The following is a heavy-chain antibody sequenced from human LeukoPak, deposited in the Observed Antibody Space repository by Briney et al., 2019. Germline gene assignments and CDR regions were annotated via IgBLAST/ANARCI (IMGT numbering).Heavy chain of an antibody. CDR3: ARVMRISSWYDY. CDR2: ISAYNGNT. J-gene: IGHJ4*02. V-gene: IGHV1-18*04. Sequence: ASVKVSCKASGYTFTSYGISWVRQAPGQGLEWMGWISAYNGNTNYAQKLQGRVTMTTDTSTSTAYMELRSLRSDGPAVYYCARVMRISSWYDYWGQGTLVTVSS. CDR1: GYTFTSYG. D-gene: IGHD6-13*01.